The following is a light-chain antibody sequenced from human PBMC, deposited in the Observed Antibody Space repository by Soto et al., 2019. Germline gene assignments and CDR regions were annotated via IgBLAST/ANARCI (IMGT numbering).Light chain of an antibody. J-gene: IGLJ1*01. V-gene: IGLV2-11*01. Sequence: QSVLTQPRSVSGSPGQSVTISCTGTSSDVGAYNYVSWYQQHPGKAPKLMIYHVSKRPSGVPDRFSGSESGNAASLTISGLQAEDEADYYCCTDAGTYKVFGTGTKVTVL. CDR2: HVS. CDR3: CTDAGTYKV. CDR1: SSDVGAYNY.